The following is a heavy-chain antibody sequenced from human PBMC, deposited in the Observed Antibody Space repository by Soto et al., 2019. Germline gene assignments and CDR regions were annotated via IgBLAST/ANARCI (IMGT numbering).Heavy chain of an antibody. D-gene: IGHD6-13*01. CDR1: GGSFSGYY. J-gene: IGHJ6*03. V-gene: IGHV4-34*01. CDR3: ARGVDDAGTFLYYMDV. CDR2: INHSGST. Sequence: PSETLSLTCAVYGGSFSGYYWSWIRQPPGKGLEWIGEINHSGSTNYNPSLKSRVTISVDTSKNQFSLKLSFVIAADTAVYYCARGVDDAGTFLYYMDVWGKGTTVTVSS.